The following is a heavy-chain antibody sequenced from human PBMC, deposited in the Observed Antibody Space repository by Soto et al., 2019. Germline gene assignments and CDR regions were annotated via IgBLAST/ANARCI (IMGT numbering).Heavy chain of an antibody. D-gene: IGHD1-26*01. CDR1: GGTFSSYA. CDR2: ILPIFGTA. CDR3: AREDGSWGPGVFDY. Sequence: SVKVSCKASGGTFSSYAISWVRQAPGQGLEWMGGILPIFGTANYAQKFQCRVTITADESTSTAYMELSSLRSEDTAVYYCAREDGSWGPGVFDYWGQGTRVTVSS. J-gene: IGHJ4*02. V-gene: IGHV1-69*13.